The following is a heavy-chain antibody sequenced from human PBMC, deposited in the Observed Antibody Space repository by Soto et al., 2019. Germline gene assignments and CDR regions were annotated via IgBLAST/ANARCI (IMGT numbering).Heavy chain of an antibody. CDR2: INSDGSGT. V-gene: IGHV3-74*01. CDR3: ARGWVNYGSGSYDV. CDR1: EFSFSSYW. Sequence: EVQLVESGGGLVQPGGSLRLSCAASEFSFSSYWMHWVRQAPGKGLMWVSRINSDGSGTDYADSVKGRFTISRDNAKNTVYLQMNSLRVEDTAVYYCARGWVNYGSGSYDVWGQGTTVTVSS. J-gene: IGHJ6*02. D-gene: IGHD3-10*01.